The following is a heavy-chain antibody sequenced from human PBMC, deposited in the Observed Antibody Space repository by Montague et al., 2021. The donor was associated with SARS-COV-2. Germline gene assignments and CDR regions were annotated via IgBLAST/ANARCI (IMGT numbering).Heavy chain of an antibody. J-gene: IGHJ3*01. V-gene: IGHV4-59*01. Sequence: SETLSLTCTVSGGSITSYYWPWIRSPQGKGLEWVGRIYYSGSTNYNPSLKSRVTISVDTSKNQFSLKLSSVTAADTAVYYCARTGLGSYDILTGYTVNAFGLWGQLTLVTVSS. CDR2: IYYSGST. CDR1: GGSITSYY. D-gene: IGHD3-9*01. CDR3: ARTGLGSYDILTGYTVNAFGL.